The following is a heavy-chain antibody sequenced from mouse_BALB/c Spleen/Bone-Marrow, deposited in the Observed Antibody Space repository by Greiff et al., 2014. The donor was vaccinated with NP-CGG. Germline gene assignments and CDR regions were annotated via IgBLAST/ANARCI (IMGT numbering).Heavy chain of an antibody. CDR2: ILPGSGSS. CDR1: GYTFSSYW. J-gene: IGHJ2*01. Sequence: VQLQQSGAELMKPGASVKISCKASGYTFSSYWKEWVKQRPGHGLEWIGEILPGSGSSNYNEKFKGKATITADTSSNTAYMQLSSLTSEDSAVYYCTRWGRSFDYWGQGTTLTVSS. V-gene: IGHV1-9*01. CDR3: TRWGRSFDY. D-gene: IGHD1-1*01.